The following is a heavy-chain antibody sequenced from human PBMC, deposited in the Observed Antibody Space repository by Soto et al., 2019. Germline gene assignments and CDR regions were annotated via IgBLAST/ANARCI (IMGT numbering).Heavy chain of an antibody. CDR2: IYPHDSDT. Sequence: PGESLKISCKGSGYNFHTYWIAWVRQMPGKGLEWMGFIYPHDSDTRYSPSFRGQVTISADKSINTAYLRWTSLKASDTAIYFCARPTDYHYGMQVWGQGTTVTVSS. V-gene: IGHV5-51*01. CDR1: GYNFHTYW. J-gene: IGHJ6*02. D-gene: IGHD4-17*01. CDR3: ARPTDYHYGMQV.